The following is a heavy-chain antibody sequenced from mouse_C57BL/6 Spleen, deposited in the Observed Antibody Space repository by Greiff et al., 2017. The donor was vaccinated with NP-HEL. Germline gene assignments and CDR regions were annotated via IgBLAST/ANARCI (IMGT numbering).Heavy chain of an antibody. V-gene: IGHV10-1*01. J-gene: IGHJ4*01. Sequence: EVQLVESGGGLVQPKGSLKLSCAASGFSFNTYAMNWVRQAPGKGLEWVARIRSKSNNYATYYADSVKDRFTISRDDSESMLYLQMNNLKTEDTAMYYCVRQYDGYYVSSYAMDYWGQGTSVTVSS. CDR2: IRSKSNNYAT. D-gene: IGHD2-3*01. CDR3: VRQYDGYYVSSYAMDY. CDR1: GFSFNTYA.